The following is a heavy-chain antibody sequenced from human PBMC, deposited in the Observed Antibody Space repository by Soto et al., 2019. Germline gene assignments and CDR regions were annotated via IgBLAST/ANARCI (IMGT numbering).Heavy chain of an antibody. CDR1: GGSISSYY. CDR3: ARVPYYDFWSGEYYGMDV. Sequence: PSETLSLTCTVSGGSISSYYWSWIRQPPGKGLEWIGYIYYSGSTNYNPSLKSRVTISVDTSKNQFSLKLSSVTAAGTAVYYCARVPYYDFWSGEYYGMDVWGQGTTVTVS. D-gene: IGHD3-3*01. J-gene: IGHJ6*02. CDR2: IYYSGST. V-gene: IGHV4-59*01.